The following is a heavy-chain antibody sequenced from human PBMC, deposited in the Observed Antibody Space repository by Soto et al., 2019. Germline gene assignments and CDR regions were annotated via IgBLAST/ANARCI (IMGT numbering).Heavy chain of an antibody. Sequence: SETLSLTCTVSGGSISSGGYYWSWIRQHPGKGLEWIGYIYYSGSTYYNPSLKSRVTISVDTSKNQFSLKLSSVTAADTAVYYCARSFKSTVTSFDYRGQGTLVTVSS. J-gene: IGHJ4*02. CDR3: ARSFKSTVTSFDY. D-gene: IGHD4-17*01. CDR2: IYYSGST. V-gene: IGHV4-31*03. CDR1: GGSISSGGYY.